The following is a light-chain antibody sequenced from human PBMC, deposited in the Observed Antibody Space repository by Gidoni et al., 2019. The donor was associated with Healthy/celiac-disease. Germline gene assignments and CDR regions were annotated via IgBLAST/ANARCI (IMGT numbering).Light chain of an antibody. CDR2: GAS. Sequence: DIVMPQSPAGLSVSPAERATLSCRASQSVSSTLAWYQQKPGQAPRLLIYGASTRATGIPARFSGSGSGTEFTLTISSLQSEDFAVYYCQQYNNWPPRTFGQGTKVEIK. J-gene: IGKJ1*01. CDR3: QQYNNWPPRT. CDR1: QSVSST. V-gene: IGKV3-15*01.